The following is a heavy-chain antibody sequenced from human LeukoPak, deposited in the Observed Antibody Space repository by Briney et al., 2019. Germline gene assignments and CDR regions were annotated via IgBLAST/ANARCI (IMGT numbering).Heavy chain of an antibody. Sequence: ASVKVSCKASGYTFTSYYMHWVRQAPGQGLEWMGIINPSGGSTSYAQKFQGRVTMTRDTSISTAYMELSRLRSDDTAVYYCARAVVLGILWGQGTLVTVSS. J-gene: IGHJ4*02. V-gene: IGHV1-46*01. D-gene: IGHD3-16*01. CDR3: ARAVVLGIL. CDR1: GYTFTSYY. CDR2: INPSGGST.